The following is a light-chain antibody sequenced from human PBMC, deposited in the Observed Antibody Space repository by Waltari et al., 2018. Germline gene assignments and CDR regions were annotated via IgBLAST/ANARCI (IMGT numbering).Light chain of an antibody. V-gene: IGKV3-11*01. CDR3: QQRRNWPPLT. CDR1: EDVSIY. Sequence: ETVLTQPPATLSLSPGERANLSCRASEDVSIYLAWYQQKPGQAPRLLIYDASNRATGIPARFSGSGSGTDFTLTISSLEPEDFALYYCQQRRNWPPLTFGGGTKVE. J-gene: IGKJ4*01. CDR2: DAS.